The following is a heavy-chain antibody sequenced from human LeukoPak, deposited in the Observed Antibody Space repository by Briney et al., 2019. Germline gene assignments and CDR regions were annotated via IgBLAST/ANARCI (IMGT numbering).Heavy chain of an antibody. D-gene: IGHD3-10*01. CDR3: ARDNRVLLWFGELVDNWFDP. CDR1: GGSISSYY. J-gene: IGHJ5*02. V-gene: IGHV4-4*09. Sequence: SETLSLTCTVSGGSISSYYWSWIRQPPGKGLEWIGYIYTSGSTNYNPSLKSRVTISVDTSKNQFSLKLSSVTAADTAVYYCARDNRVLLWFGELVDNWFDPWGQGTLVTVSS. CDR2: IYTSGST.